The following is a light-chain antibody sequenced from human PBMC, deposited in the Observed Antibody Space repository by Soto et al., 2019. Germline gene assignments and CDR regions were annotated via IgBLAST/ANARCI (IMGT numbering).Light chain of an antibody. CDR3: QQNNKWPPVT. CDR2: GAS. J-gene: IGKJ4*01. CDR1: QTISNY. V-gene: IGKV3-15*01. Sequence: EVVMTQSPATVSVSPGEGVTLSCRASQTISNYLAWYQQKPGQPPRLLIYGASTRATGVPARFSGSGSGKELTLTITSLQSEAFAFADCQQNNKWPPVTFGGGTKVEIK.